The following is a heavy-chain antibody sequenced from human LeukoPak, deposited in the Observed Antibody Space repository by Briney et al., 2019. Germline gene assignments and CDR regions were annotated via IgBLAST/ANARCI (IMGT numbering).Heavy chain of an antibody. CDR2: IYYSGST. CDR3: ARKAGSGYDY. Sequence: SETLSLTCTVSGGSISSSSYYWGWIRQPPGKGLEWIGSIYYSGSTYYNPSLKSRVTISGDTSKNQFSLKLSSVTAADTAVYYCARKAGSGYDYWGQGTLVTVSS. J-gene: IGHJ4*02. D-gene: IGHD5-12*01. CDR1: GGSISSSSYY. V-gene: IGHV4-39*07.